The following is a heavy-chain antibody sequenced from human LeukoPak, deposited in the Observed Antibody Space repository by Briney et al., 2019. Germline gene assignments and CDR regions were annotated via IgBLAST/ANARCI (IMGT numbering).Heavy chain of an antibody. D-gene: IGHD7-27*01. CDR2: ISWNSGSI. J-gene: IGHJ6*02. V-gene: IGHV3-9*01. Sequence: PGGSLRLSCAASGFTFDDYAMHWVGQAPGKGLEWVSGISWNSGSIGYADSVKGRFTISRDNAKNSLYLQMNSLRAEDTALYYCAKATGYYGMDVWGQGTTVTVSS. CDR3: AKATGYYGMDV. CDR1: GFTFDDYA.